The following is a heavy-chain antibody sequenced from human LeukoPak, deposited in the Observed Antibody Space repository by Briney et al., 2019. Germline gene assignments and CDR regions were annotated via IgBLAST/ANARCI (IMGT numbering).Heavy chain of an antibody. V-gene: IGHV3-53*01. D-gene: IGHD1-26*01. CDR1: GFTVSSNH. Sequence: PGGSLRLPCAASGFTVSSNHMSWVRQAPGKGLEWVSVIYSGGSTYYADSVKGRFTISRDNSKNTLYLQMNSLRAEDTAVYYCARARDSGSYPDAFDIWGQGTMVTVSS. J-gene: IGHJ3*02. CDR2: IYSGGST. CDR3: ARARDSGSYPDAFDI.